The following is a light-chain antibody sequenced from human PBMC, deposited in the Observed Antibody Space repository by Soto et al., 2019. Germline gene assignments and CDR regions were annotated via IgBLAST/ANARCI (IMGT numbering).Light chain of an antibody. CDR2: TAS. CDR3: QQSYKTPQT. CDR1: ETINKY. Sequence: DIQMTQSPSSLSASIGDRVTITCRASETINKYLNWYQQEPGKPPKLLIYTASTLPSGVPSRFSGSRPGTNFTLTINSLQPEDFATYYCQQSYKTPQTFGQGTKVEIK. V-gene: IGKV1-39*01. J-gene: IGKJ1*01.